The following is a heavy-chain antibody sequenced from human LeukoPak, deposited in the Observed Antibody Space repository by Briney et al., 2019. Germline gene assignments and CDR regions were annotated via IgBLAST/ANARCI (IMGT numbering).Heavy chain of an antibody. J-gene: IGHJ3*02. CDR1: GGSISSYY. Sequence: SETLSLTCTVSGGSISSYYWRWIRQPPGKGLEWIGYIYYSGSTNYNPSLKSRVTISVDTSKNQFSLKLSSVTAADTAVYYCASREYYYDSSGYYPDAFDIWGQGTMVTVSS. CDR3: ASREYYYDSSGYYPDAFDI. D-gene: IGHD3-22*01. CDR2: IYYSGST. V-gene: IGHV4-59*08.